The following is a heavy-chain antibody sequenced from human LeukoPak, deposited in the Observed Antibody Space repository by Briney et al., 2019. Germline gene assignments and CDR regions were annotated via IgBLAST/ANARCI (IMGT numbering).Heavy chain of an antibody. V-gene: IGHV1-69*13. Sequence: GASVKVSCKASGGTFSSCAISWVRQAPGQGLEWMGGIIPIFDTANYAQKFQGRVTITADESTSTAYMELSSLRSEDTAVYYCARVVSSSSGDAFDIWGQGTMVTVSS. J-gene: IGHJ3*02. CDR1: GGTFSSCA. CDR3: ARVVSSSSGDAFDI. D-gene: IGHD6-6*01. CDR2: IIPIFDTA.